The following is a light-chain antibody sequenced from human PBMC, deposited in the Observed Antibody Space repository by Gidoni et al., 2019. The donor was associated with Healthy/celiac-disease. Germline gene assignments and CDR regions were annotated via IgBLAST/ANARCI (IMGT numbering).Light chain of an antibody. CDR3: QAWDSSTLVV. CDR1: KLGDKY. J-gene: IGLJ2*01. Sequence: SYELTQPPSVSVSPGQTASITCSGDKLGDKYACWSQQKPGQSPVLVIYQDSKRPSGIPEQFSGSNSGNTATLTISGTQAMDEADYYCQAWDSSTLVVFGGGTKLTVL. CDR2: QDS. V-gene: IGLV3-1*01.